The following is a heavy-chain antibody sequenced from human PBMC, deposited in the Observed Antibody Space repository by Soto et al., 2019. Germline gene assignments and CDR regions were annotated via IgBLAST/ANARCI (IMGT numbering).Heavy chain of an antibody. CDR3: ARDDEYSGNGMDV. D-gene: IGHD3-10*01. J-gene: IGHJ6*02. Sequence: QVQLVESGGGVGQPGRSLRLSCAASGFTFSNYGMHWVRQAPGKGLEWVAVILNDGSNRYHADSVKERFTISRDKSKNMLYLQMNSMRAEDTAVYYCARDDEYSGNGMDVWGQGTAVTVS. CDR2: ILNDGSNR. V-gene: IGHV3-33*01. CDR1: GFTFSNYG.